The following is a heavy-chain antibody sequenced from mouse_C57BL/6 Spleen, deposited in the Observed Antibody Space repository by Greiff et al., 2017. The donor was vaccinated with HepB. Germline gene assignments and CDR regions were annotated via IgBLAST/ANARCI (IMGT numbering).Heavy chain of an antibody. CDR3: VASNWAVGYFDY. CDR1: GFSFNTYA. Sequence: EVKLMESGGVLVQPKGSLKLSCAASGFSFNTYAMNWVRQAPGKGLEWVARIRSKSNNYATYYADSVKDRFTISRDDSESMLYLQMNNLKTEDTAMYYCVASNWAVGYFDYWGQGTTLTVSS. V-gene: IGHV10-1*01. J-gene: IGHJ2*01. CDR2: IRSKSNNYAT. D-gene: IGHD4-1*01.